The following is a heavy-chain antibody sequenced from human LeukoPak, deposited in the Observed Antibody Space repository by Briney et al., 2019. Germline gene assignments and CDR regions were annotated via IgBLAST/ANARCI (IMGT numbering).Heavy chain of an antibody. CDR1: GFTFSDYS. V-gene: IGHV4-4*02. CDR2: IYHSGST. D-gene: IGHD4-17*01. J-gene: IGHJ4*02. CDR3: ARDYGDYGDY. Sequence: GSLRLSCTASGFTFSDYSMSWFRQAPGKGLEWIGEIYHSGSTNYNPSLKSRVTISVDKSKNQFSLKLSSVTAADTAVYYCARDYGDYGDYWGQGTLVTVSS.